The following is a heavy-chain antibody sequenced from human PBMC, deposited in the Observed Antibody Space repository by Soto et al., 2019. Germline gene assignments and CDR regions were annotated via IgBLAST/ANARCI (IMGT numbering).Heavy chain of an antibody. Sequence: SETLSLTCTVSGGSISSGGYYWSWIRQHPGKGLEWIGYIYYSGSTYYNPSLKSRVTISVDTSKNQFSLKLSSVTAADTAVYYCARWRGGSGVLDYWGQRTLVTVSS. V-gene: IGHV4-31*03. CDR3: ARWRGGSGVLDY. CDR1: GGSISSGGYY. CDR2: IYYSGST. J-gene: IGHJ4*02. D-gene: IGHD2-15*01.